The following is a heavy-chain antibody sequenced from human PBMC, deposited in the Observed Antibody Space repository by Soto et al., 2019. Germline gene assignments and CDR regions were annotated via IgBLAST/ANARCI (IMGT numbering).Heavy chain of an antibody. CDR2: IIPILGIA. D-gene: IGHD3-3*01. Sequence: QVQLVQSGAEVKKPGSSVKVSCKASGGTFSSYTISWVRQAPGQGLEWMGRIIPILGIANYAKKFQGRVTITADKSTSTAYMELSSLRSEDTAVYYCARDNYDFWSGYSPGNWFDPWGQGTLVTVSS. J-gene: IGHJ5*02. V-gene: IGHV1-69*08. CDR3: ARDNYDFWSGYSPGNWFDP. CDR1: GGTFSSYT.